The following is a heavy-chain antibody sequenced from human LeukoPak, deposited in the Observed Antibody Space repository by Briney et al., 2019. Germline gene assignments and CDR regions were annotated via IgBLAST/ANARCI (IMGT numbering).Heavy chain of an antibody. D-gene: IGHD3-9*01. V-gene: IGHV3-53*01. CDR3: ARLHYDVLTGPFDY. CDR1: GFTVSSNY. J-gene: IGHJ4*02. Sequence: GGSLRLSCAASGFTVSSNYMSWVRQAPGKGLEWVSIIYSGGGTYYADSVKGRFTTSRENSKNTLWLQMNSLRVEDTAVYYCARLHYDVLTGPFDYWGQGTLVTVSS. CDR2: IYSGGGT.